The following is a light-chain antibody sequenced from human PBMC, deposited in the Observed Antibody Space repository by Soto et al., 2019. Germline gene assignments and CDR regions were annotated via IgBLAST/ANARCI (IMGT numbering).Light chain of an antibody. CDR1: QGISKF. CDR3: QQYDSLPIT. Sequence: DIQMTQSPSSLTASVGDRVTITCQASQGISKFLNWYHQKPGKAPKVLIYDVSNLQTGVPSRFNGRGSGTDFTFTISSLQPEDIATYHCQQYDSLPITFGQGTRREIK. CDR2: DVS. J-gene: IGKJ5*01. V-gene: IGKV1-33*01.